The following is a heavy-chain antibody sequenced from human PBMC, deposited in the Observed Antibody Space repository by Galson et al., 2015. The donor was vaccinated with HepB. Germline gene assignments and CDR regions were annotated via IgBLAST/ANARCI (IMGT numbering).Heavy chain of an antibody. CDR3: ARVRTRRPPHYYYGLDV. J-gene: IGHJ6*02. CDR1: GYSVSSNTAA. CDR2: TYYRAKWYQ. Sequence: CAISGYSVSSNTAAWNWIRQSPSRGLEWLGRTYYRAKWYQDYAVSVKSRMTINSDTSKNQFSLHLNSVTPEDTAVYYCARVRTRRPPHYYYGLDVWGQGTTVTVSS. V-gene: IGHV6-1*01.